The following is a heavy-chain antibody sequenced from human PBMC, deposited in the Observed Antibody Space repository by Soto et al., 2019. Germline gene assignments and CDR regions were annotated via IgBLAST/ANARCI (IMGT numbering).Heavy chain of an antibody. CDR2: IIPIFGTA. V-gene: IGHV1-69*13. CDR3: ARKRLHNYYDSSGYYMEY. D-gene: IGHD3-22*01. CDR1: GGTFSSYA. J-gene: IGHJ4*02. Sequence: ASVKVSCKASGGTFSSYAISWVRQAPGQGLEWMGGIIPIFGTANYAQKFQGRVTITADESTSTAYMELSSLRSEDTAVYYCARKRLHNYYDSSGYYMEYWGQGTLVTVSS.